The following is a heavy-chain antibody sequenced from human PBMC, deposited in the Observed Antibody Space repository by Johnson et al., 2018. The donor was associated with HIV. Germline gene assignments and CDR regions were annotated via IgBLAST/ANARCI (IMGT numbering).Heavy chain of an antibody. CDR2: ISYDGSNK. J-gene: IGHJ3*02. CDR1: GFTFSSYG. CDR3: AKPPFYAFDI. Sequence: QMQLVESGGGVVQPGRSLRLSCAASGFTFSSYGMHWVRQAPGKGLEWVAVISYDGSNKYYADSVKGRFTISRDNSKNTLYLQMNSLRAEDTAVYYCAKPPFYAFDIWGQGTMVTVSS. V-gene: IGHV3-30*18.